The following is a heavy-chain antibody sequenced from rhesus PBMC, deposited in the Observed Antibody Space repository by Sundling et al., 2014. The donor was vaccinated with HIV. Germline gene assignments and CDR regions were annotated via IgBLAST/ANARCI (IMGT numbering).Heavy chain of an antibody. D-gene: IGHD6-25*01. V-gene: IGHV4S9*01. CDR3: ARLTAAKSFDR. Sequence: QVQLQESGPGLVKPSETLSLTCAVSGGPISGYFYWNWIRQPPGKGLEWIGNIYGNSANTYYNPSLKSRVAISIDTSKNQFSLKLTSVTAADTAVYFCARLTAAKSFDRWGQGVLVTVSS. J-gene: IGHJ4*01. CDR1: GGPISGYFY. CDR2: IYGNSANT.